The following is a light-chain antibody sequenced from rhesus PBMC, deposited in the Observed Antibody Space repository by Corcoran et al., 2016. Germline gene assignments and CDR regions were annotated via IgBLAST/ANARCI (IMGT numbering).Light chain of an antibody. CDR1: ENVNYY. CDR2: KAA. J-gene: IGKJ3*01. CDR3: QHSYGTPFT. Sequence: DIQMTQSPSSLSASVGDRVTITCRASENVNYYLHWYPQKPGKAPKLLIYKAAILQSGVPSRFSGSGSGTDFTLTISSLQPEDFATYYCQHSYGTPFTFGPGTKLDIK. V-gene: IGKV1-74*01.